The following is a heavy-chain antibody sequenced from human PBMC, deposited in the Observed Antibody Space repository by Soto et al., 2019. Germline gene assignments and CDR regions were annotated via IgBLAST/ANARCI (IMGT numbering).Heavy chain of an antibody. CDR1: GFTFSSYD. CDR3: AREARGYSSGWFDY. V-gene: IGHV3-13*05. J-gene: IGHJ4*02. Sequence: LRRSCAASGFTFSSYDMHWVRQATGKGLEWVSAIGTAGDPYYPGSVKGRFTISRENAKNSLYLQMNSLRAGDTAVYYCAREARGYSSGWFDYWGQGTLVTVSS. CDR2: IGTAGDP. D-gene: IGHD6-19*01.